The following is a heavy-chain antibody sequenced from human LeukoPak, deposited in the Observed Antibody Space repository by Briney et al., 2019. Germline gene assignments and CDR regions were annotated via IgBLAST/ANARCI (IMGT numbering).Heavy chain of an antibody. Sequence: SEALSLTCTVSGGSISSYYWSWIRQPAGKGLEGIGRIYTSGSTNYNPSLKSRVTMSVDTSKNQFSLKLSSVTAADTAVYYCARSFGSSWRAEYFHHWGQGTLVTVSS. CDR1: GGSISSYY. J-gene: IGHJ1*01. D-gene: IGHD6-13*01. V-gene: IGHV4-4*07. CDR2: IYTSGST. CDR3: ARSFGSSWRAEYFHH.